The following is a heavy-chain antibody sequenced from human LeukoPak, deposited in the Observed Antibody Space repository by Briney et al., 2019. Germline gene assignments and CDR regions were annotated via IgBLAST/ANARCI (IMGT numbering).Heavy chain of an antibody. CDR3: ARDVAYPNWFDP. J-gene: IGHJ5*02. Sequence: GGSLRLSCAASGFTFSSYWMHWVRQAPGKGLVWVSRINSDGSSTNYADAVKGRFTIPRDNAKNSLYLQMNSLRAEDTAVYYCARDVAYPNWFDPWGQGTLVTVSS. CDR1: GFTFSSYW. V-gene: IGHV3-74*01. CDR2: INSDGSST.